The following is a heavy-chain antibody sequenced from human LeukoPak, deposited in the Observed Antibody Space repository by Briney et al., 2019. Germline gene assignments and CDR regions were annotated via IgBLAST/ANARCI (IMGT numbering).Heavy chain of an antibody. D-gene: IGHD1-26*01. Sequence: GRSLRLSCAASGFTFSSYGMHWVRQAPGKGLEWVAVISYDGSNKYYADSVKGRFTISRDNSKNTLYLQMNSLRAEDTAVYHCAKDRIDRGRSVPIDYWGQGTLVTVSS. V-gene: IGHV3-30*18. CDR2: ISYDGSNK. J-gene: IGHJ4*02. CDR1: GFTFSSYG. CDR3: AKDRIDRGRSVPIDY.